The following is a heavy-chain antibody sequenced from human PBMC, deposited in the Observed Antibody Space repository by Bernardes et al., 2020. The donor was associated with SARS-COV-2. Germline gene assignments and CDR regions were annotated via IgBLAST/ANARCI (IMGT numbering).Heavy chain of an antibody. D-gene: IGHD6-13*01. CDR3: AKDLGGYSSNH. CDR2: IDGGGGNT. J-gene: IGHJ5*02. CDR1: GFTFNNYG. V-gene: IGHV3-23*01. Sequence: GGSLRLSCTASGFTFNNYGMTWVRQAPGKGLEWVSTIDGGGGNTFYADSVKGRFTISRDNSKNTLYLQMNSLRAEDTAVYYCAKDLGGYSSNHWGQGTLVTVSS.